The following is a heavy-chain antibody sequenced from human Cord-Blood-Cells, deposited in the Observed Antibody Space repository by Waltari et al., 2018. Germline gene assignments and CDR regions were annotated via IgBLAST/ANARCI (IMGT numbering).Heavy chain of an antibody. CDR2: IIPIFGTA. CDR1: GGTFRSYA. J-gene: IGHJ4*02. Sequence: QVQLVQSGAEVKKPGYSVKVSCKASGGTFRSYAISWVRQAPGQGLEWMGGIIPIFGTANYAQKFQGRVTITADESTSTAYMELSSLRSEDTAVYYCARGGYCSGGSCYFDYWGQGTLVTVSS. CDR3: ARGGYCSGGSCYFDY. V-gene: IGHV1-69*01. D-gene: IGHD2-15*01.